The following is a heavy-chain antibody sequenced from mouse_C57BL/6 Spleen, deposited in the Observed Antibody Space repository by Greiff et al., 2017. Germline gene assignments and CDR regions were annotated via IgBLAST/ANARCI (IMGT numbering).Heavy chain of an antibody. D-gene: IGHD1-1*01. CDR3: ARSIYYGRDRYFDV. V-gene: IGHV1-76*01. J-gene: IGHJ1*03. CDR2: IYPGSGNT. Sequence: VKVVESGAELVRPGASVKLSCKASGYTFTDYYINWVKQRPGQGLEWIARIYPGSGNTYYNEKFKGKATLTAEKSSSTAYMQLSSLTSEDSAVYFCARSIYYGRDRYFDVWGTGTTVTVSS. CDR1: GYTFTDYY.